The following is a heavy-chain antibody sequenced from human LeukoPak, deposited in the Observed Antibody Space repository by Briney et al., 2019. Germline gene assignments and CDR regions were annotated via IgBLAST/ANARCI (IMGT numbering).Heavy chain of an antibody. D-gene: IGHD3-10*01. Sequence: PGGSLRLSCAASGFTFSSYAMSWVRQAPGKGLEWVSTIIYTGGNTYYADSVKGRFTISRDNSKNTLYLQMSSLRAEDTAIYYCAKDEYGSGSYYNDYWGQGTLVTVSS. V-gene: IGHV3-23*01. CDR3: AKDEYGSGSYYNDY. J-gene: IGHJ4*02. CDR2: IIYTGGNT. CDR1: GFTFSSYA.